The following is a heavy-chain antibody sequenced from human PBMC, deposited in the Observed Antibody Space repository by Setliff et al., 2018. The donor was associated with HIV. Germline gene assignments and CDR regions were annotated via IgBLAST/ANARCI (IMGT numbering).Heavy chain of an antibody. D-gene: IGHD3-10*01. CDR1: GYSFSNYA. Sequence: ASVKVSCKASGYSFSNYAMHWVRQAPGQSLEWMGWINAGNGNTKYSQKFQGRVTITRDTSASTAYMELSSLRSEDTAVYYCARVEGSGSFYHYDSWGQGTLVTVSS. CDR2: INAGNGNT. V-gene: IGHV1-3*01. CDR3: ARVEGSGSFYHYDS. J-gene: IGHJ4*02.